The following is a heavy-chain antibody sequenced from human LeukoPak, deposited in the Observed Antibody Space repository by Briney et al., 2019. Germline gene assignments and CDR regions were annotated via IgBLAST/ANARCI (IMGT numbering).Heavy chain of an antibody. CDR2: MNPNSGNT. CDR3: ARVGSVLRFLEWLLSPNWFDP. D-gene: IGHD3-3*01. J-gene: IGHJ5*02. Sequence: ASVKVSCKASGYTFTSYDINWVRQATGQGLEWMGWMNPNSGNTGYAQKFQGRVTMTRNTSISTAYMELGSLRSEDTAVYYCARVGSVLRFLEWLLSPNWFDPWGQGTLVTVSS. V-gene: IGHV1-8*01. CDR1: GYTFTSYD.